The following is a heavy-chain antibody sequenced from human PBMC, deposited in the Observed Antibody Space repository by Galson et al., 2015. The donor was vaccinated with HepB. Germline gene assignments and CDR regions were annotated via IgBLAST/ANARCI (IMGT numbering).Heavy chain of an antibody. CDR2: IRSKTSNYAT. Sequence: SLRLSCAASGFTFSGSAIHWVRQASGKGPEWVGRIRSKTSNYATTYVASLKGRFIISRDDSKDAAYLHMFSLRIEDTAVYYCARLGDFSGYSSSWGQGTLVTVSS. J-gene: IGHJ4*02. D-gene: IGHD6-13*01. CDR1: GFTFSGSA. V-gene: IGHV3-73*01. CDR3: ARLGDFSGYSSS.